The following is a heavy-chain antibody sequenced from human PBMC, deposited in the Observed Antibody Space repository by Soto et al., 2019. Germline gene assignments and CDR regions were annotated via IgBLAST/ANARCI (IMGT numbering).Heavy chain of an antibody. V-gene: IGHV3-21*01. J-gene: IGHJ4*02. Sequence: EVQLVESGGGLVKPGGSLRLSCAASGLTFSSYSMNWVRQAPGKGLEWVSSISSSSSYIYYADSVKGRFTISRDNAKNSLYLQMNSLRAEDTAVYYCARDGCSGGSCHFDYWGQGTLVTVSS. D-gene: IGHD2-15*01. CDR3: ARDGCSGGSCHFDY. CDR1: GLTFSSYS. CDR2: ISSSSSYI.